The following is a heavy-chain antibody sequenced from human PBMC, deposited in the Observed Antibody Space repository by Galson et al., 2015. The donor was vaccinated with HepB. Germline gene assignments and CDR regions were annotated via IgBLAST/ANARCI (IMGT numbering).Heavy chain of an antibody. V-gene: IGHV3-74*01. J-gene: IGHJ6*02. D-gene: IGHD5-18*01. CDR1: GFPFSSSL. CDR3: AKGGRGYSYGKQKYYYYYYGMDV. Sequence: SLRLSCAASGFPFSSSLLHWVRQAPGKGLVLVSRINSDGSSTSYADSVKVQFTISIDNAKNTLYLQMNSLRSEDTAVYYCAKGGRGYSYGKQKYYYYYYGMDVWGQGTLVTVSS. CDR2: INSDGSST.